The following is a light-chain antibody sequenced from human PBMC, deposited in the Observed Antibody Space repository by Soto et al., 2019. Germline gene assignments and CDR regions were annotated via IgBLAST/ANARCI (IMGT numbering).Light chain of an antibody. CDR1: SSDVGSYNL. CDR2: EGS. Sequence: QSALTQPASVSGSPGQSITISCTGTSSDVGSYNLVSWYQQHPGKAPKLMIYEGSKRPSGVSNRLSGSKSGNTASLPISGIQVEDERDDYYCSYAGASTFDVVFGGGPKVTVL. CDR3: CSYAGASTFDVV. V-gene: IGLV2-23*03. J-gene: IGLJ2*01.